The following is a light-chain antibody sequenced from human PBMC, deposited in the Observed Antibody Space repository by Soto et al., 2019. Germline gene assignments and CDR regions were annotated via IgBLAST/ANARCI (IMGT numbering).Light chain of an antibody. CDR3: QQSYRSPWT. CDR1: RNLDKN. J-gene: IGKJ1*01. Sequence: DIQMTQSPSSLSASIGDRVTITCRASRNLDKNLNWDQQKPGKAPNPLIYATSALQNGVPSRFRGSGSGTDFTLTVNSLQPEDLSVYFCQQSYRSPWTFGLGNKVE. V-gene: IGKV1-39*01. CDR2: ATS.